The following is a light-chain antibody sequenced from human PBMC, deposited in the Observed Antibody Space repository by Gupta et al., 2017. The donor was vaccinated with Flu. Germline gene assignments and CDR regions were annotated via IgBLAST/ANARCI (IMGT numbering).Light chain of an antibody. CDR2: DAS. V-gene: IGKV1-33*01. J-gene: IGKJ1*01. CDR1: QDISNY. Sequence: DIQMTQSPSSLSASVGDRVTITCQASQDISNYLNWYQQNPGKAPKLLIYDASNLETGVPSRFSGSGSGTDFTFTISSLQPEDIATYYCQQYDKLPRTFGQGTKVEIK. CDR3: QQYDKLPRT.